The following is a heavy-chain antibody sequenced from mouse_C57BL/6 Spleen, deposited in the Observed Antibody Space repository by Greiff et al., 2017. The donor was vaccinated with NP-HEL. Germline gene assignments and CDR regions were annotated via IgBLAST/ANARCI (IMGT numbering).Heavy chain of an antibody. V-gene: IGHV5-17*01. J-gene: IGHJ4*01. CDR1: GFTFSDYG. D-gene: IGHD2-3*01. Sequence: EVKLVESGGGLVKPGGSLKLSCAASGFTFSDYGMHWVRQAPEKGLEWVAYISSGSSTIYYADTVTGRFTISRDNAKNTLFLQMTSLRSEDTAMYYCARWIGYYPYYAMDYWGQGTSVTVSS. CDR3: ARWIGYYPYYAMDY. CDR2: ISSGSSTI.